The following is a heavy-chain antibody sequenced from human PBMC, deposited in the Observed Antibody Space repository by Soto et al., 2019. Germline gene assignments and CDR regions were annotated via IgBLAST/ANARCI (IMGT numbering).Heavy chain of an antibody. V-gene: IGHV3-74*01. D-gene: IGHD1-26*01. CDR2: IRGDGTGA. CDR3: VRDRGAYLDF. Sequence: GGSLRLSCAASGFSFSNYRMHWFRQTPEKWLMWLSRIRGDGTGAAYADSVKGRFTTSRDNAKNTGYLQIHSLRDEDTALYYCVRDRGAYLDFWGQGXLVTVYS. CDR1: GFSFSNYR. J-gene: IGHJ4*02.